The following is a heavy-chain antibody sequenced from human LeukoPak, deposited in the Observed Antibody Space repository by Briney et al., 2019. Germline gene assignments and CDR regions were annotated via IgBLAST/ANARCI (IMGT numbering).Heavy chain of an antibody. Sequence: GGSLRLSCAASGFTVSRKYMSWVRQAPGKGLEWVSVIYSDDTTCYANSVKGRFTVSRDTSKNTLFLQMNSLRAEDTAIYYCAREYSSSFHAFDVWGQGTMVTVSS. V-gene: IGHV3-53*01. D-gene: IGHD6-6*01. J-gene: IGHJ3*01. CDR3: AREYSSSFHAFDV. CDR1: GFTVSRKY. CDR2: IYSDDTT.